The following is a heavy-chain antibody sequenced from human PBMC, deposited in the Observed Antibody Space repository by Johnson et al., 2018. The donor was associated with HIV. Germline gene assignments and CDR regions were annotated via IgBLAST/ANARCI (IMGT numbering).Heavy chain of an antibody. J-gene: IGHJ3*02. CDR2: IYGGGSGGST. Sequence: QVQLVESGGGVVQPGRSLRLSCAASGFTFSSYGMHWVRQAPGKGLEWVSVIYGGGSGGSTYYVDSVKGRFTISRDNSKNTLYLQMNGLGPEDTAVYYCAKDRSGSWYGADAFDIWGQGTMVTVSS. CDR3: AKDRSGSWYGADAFDI. V-gene: IGHV3-NL1*01. CDR1: GFTFSSYG. D-gene: IGHD6-13*01.